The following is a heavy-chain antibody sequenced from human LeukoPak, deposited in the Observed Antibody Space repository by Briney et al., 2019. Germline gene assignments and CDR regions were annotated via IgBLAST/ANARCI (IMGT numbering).Heavy chain of an antibody. V-gene: IGHV1-69*06. J-gene: IGHJ3*02. CDR1: GGTFSSYA. CDR2: IIPIFGTA. Sequence: GASVKVSCKASGGTFSSYAISWVRQAPGQGLEWMGGIIPIFGTANYAQKFQGRVTITADKSTSTAYMELSSLRSEDTAVYYCARGRENYGVYVDAFDIWGQGTMVTVSS. CDR3: ARGRENYGVYVDAFDI. D-gene: IGHD4-17*01.